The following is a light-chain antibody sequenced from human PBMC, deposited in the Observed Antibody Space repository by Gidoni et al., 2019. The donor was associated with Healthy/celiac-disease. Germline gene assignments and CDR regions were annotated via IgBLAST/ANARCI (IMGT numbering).Light chain of an antibody. CDR1: QRVSSSY. CDR3: QQYGSSPRT. V-gene: IGKV3-20*01. CDR2: GAS. J-gene: IGKJ1*01. Sequence: ENELTQSQGTLSLYPGERATLTCRASQRVSSSYLAWYQQKPGQAPRLLIYGASSRATGIPDRFSGSGSGTDFTLTISRLEPEDFAVYYCQQYGSSPRTFGQGTKVEIK.